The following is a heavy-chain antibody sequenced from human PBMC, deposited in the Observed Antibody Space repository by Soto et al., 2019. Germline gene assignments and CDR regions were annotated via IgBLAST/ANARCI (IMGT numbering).Heavy chain of an antibody. CDR1: GFTFSSYA. CDR2: ISGSGGSP. CDR3: AKDDYYDSSGYYYPGLEYFDY. V-gene: IGHV3-23*01. D-gene: IGHD3-22*01. Sequence: GGSLRFSCAASGFTFSSYAMSWVRQAPGKGLEWVSAISGSGGSPYYADSVKGRFTSSRDNSKNTLYLQMNSLRAEDTAVYYCAKDDYYDSSGYYYPGLEYFDYWGQGTLVTVSS. J-gene: IGHJ4*02.